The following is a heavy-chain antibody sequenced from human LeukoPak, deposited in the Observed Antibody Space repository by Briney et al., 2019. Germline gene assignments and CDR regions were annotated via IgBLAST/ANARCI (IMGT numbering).Heavy chain of an antibody. CDR3: ARGYSGYDLGPGYYYMDV. D-gene: IGHD5-12*01. Sequence: SVKVSCKASGGTFSSYAISWVRQAPGQGLEWMGGIIPIFGTANYAQKFQGRVTITADKSTSTAYMELSSLRSEDTALYYCARGYSGYDLGPGYYYMDVWGKGTTVTVSS. CDR1: GGTFSSYA. J-gene: IGHJ6*03. V-gene: IGHV1-69*06. CDR2: IIPIFGTA.